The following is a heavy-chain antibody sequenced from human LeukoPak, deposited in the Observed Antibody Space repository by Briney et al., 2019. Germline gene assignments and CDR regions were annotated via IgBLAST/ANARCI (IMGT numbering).Heavy chain of an antibody. Sequence: GGSLRLSCAASGFSFISYSMNWVRQVPGKGLEWVSYISSSSSTVYYTDSAKGRFTISRDNAKNSLYLQMNSLRAEDTAVYYCARAYGDYDNWFDPWGQGTLVTVSS. J-gene: IGHJ5*02. D-gene: IGHD4-17*01. CDR1: GFSFISYS. CDR2: ISSSSSTV. V-gene: IGHV3-48*04. CDR3: ARAYGDYDNWFDP.